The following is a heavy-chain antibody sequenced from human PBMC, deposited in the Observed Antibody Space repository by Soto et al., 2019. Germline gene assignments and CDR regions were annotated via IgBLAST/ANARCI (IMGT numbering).Heavy chain of an antibody. Sequence: SETLSLTCAVYGGSFSGYYWSWIRQPPGKGLEWIGEINHSVSTNYNPSLKSRVTISVDTSKNQFSLKLSSVTAADTAVYYCARVYYYGSGSFVTYYYYGMDVWGQGTTVTVSS. J-gene: IGHJ6*02. CDR1: GGSFSGYY. CDR2: INHSVST. V-gene: IGHV4-34*01. D-gene: IGHD3-10*01. CDR3: ARVYYYGSGSFVTYYYYGMDV.